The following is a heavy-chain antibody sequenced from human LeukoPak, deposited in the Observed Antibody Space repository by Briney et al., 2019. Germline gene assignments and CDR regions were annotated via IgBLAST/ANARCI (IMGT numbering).Heavy chain of an antibody. J-gene: IGHJ4*02. Sequence: KPSETLSLTCSVSDFSITNAYYWGWIRQPPGRGPEYLGNIYHSGATYYNPSLKSRVTISVDTSRNHFSLKLSSVTAADTAFYYCARLITSGSYYFDFWGQGTLVTVSS. CDR2: IYHSGAT. V-gene: IGHV4-38-2*02. D-gene: IGHD6-19*01. CDR3: ARLITSGSYYFDF. CDR1: DFSITNAYY.